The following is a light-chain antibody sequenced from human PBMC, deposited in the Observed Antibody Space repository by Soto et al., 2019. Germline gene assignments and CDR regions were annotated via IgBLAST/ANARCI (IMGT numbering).Light chain of an antibody. CDR3: QRNYIAPPT. CDR2: AAS. V-gene: IGKV1-39*01. J-gene: IGKJ1*01. Sequence: DIQMTQSPSSLSASVGDRVTITCRASQSITSYLSWYQQRPGKAPKLLIYAASNLQSGVPSRFSGGGSGTEFTLTISCLQPEDFATYSCQRNYIAPPTFGQGTNVEI. CDR1: QSITSY.